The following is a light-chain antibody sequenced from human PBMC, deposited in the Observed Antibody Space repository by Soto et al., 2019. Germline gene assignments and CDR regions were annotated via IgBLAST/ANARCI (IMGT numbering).Light chain of an antibody. Sequence: QSALTQPASVSGSPGQTITMSCTGTSSDIGGYNAVSWYQHHPGKAPKLIIYEVTHRPSGVSDRFSASKSGNTASLTISGLQAEDEADYYCNSFRVSHLYVFGTATKVTVL. CDR3: NSFRVSHLYV. CDR1: SSDIGGYNA. CDR2: EVT. V-gene: IGLV2-14*01. J-gene: IGLJ1*01.